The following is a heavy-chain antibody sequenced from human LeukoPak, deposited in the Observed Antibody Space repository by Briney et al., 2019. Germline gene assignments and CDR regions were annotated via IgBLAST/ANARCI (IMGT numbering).Heavy chain of an antibody. CDR2: IKYDGTYT. Sequence: PGGSLRLSCEASGFDFRNYYMSWVRQAPGKGLEWLANIKYDGTYTNYKDSVKGRLTLSRDNAKNSVYLQMNSLRAEDTAVYYCTRDEGATVATYRFDFWGRGTLVTVS. V-gene: IGHV3-7*01. J-gene: IGHJ4*02. D-gene: IGHD4-23*01. CDR3: TRDEGATVATYRFDF. CDR1: GFDFRNYY.